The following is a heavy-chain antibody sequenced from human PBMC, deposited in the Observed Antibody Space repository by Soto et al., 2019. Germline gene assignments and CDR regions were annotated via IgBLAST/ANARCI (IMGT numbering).Heavy chain of an antibody. V-gene: IGHV4-39*07. CDR3: ARVPGP. Sequence: SETLSLTCTVSGGSISSSSYYWGWIRQPPGKGLEWIGTMYYSGSTYYNPSLKSRVTISVDRSKNQLSLKLSSVTAADTAVYYCARVPGPWGQGTLVTVSS. CDR1: GGSISSSSYY. CDR2: MYYSGST. D-gene: IGHD3-10*01. J-gene: IGHJ5*02.